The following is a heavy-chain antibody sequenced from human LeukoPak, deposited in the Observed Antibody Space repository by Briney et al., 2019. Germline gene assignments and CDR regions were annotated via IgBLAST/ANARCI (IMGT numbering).Heavy chain of an antibody. D-gene: IGHD6-13*01. V-gene: IGHV3-11*01. CDR2: ISSSGGII. CDR1: GFTFSDYY. J-gene: IGHJ4*02. Sequence: GGSLRLSCAASGFTFSDYYMSWIRQAPGKGLEWVSYISSSGGIIYYADSVKGRFTISRDNGKNSLYLQMNSLRAEDTAVYYCARGRGIAAARDYWGQGTLVTVSS. CDR3: ARGRGIAAARDY.